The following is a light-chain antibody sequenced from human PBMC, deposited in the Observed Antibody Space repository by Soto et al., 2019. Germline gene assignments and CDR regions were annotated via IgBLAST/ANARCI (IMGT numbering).Light chain of an antibody. CDR1: QSVRTN. Sequence: EVVLTQSPATLSVSAGGTVTLSCRASQSVRTNVAWYQQIPGQAPRLLVYGASTRATGVPARFTGSGSEIEFSLTISSLLSEDSAFYYCQQYFNWPLTWTFGPGTKVQIK. V-gene: IGKV3-15*01. CDR2: GAS. J-gene: IGKJ1*01. CDR3: QQYFNWPLTWT.